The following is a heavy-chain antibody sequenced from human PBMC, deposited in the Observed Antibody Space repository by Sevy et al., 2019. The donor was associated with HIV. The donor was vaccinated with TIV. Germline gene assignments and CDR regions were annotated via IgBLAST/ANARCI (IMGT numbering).Heavy chain of an antibody. CDR1: GFNFSGAA. CDR3: TTHCGGDCHPD. J-gene: IGHJ4*02. Sequence: GGSLRLSCAASGFNFSGAAIFWVRQASGKGLEWVGRIRSKTNNYATIYATSLKGRFTISRDDSKNTVYLQMNGLKTEDTAVYYCTTHCGGDCHPDWGQGTLVTVSS. D-gene: IGHD2-21*02. CDR2: IRSKTNNYAT. V-gene: IGHV3-73*01.